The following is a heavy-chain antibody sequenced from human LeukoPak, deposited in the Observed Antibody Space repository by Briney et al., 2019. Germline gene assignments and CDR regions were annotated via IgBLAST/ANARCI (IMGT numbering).Heavy chain of an antibody. V-gene: IGHV3-48*04. D-gene: IGHD3-3*01. CDR1: GFTFSSFS. CDR3: ARDMRNFWSGGMDV. CDR2: ISSSSSTI. J-gene: IGHJ6*04. Sequence: GGSLRLSCAASGFTFSSFSMNWVRQAPGKGLEWVSYISSSSSTIYYVDSVKGRFTISRDYAKNSLYLQMNSLRAEDTAVYYCARDMRNFWSGGMDVWGKGTTVTVSS.